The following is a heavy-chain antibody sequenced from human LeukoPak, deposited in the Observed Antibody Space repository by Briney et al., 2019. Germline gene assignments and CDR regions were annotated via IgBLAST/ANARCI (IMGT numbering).Heavy chain of an antibody. J-gene: IGHJ4*02. D-gene: IGHD4/OR15-4a*01. V-gene: IGHV5-51*01. CDR1: GYSFTTYW. CDR3: ARRGALGYFDY. Sequence: GESLKISCEGSGYSFTTYWIGWVRQMPGKGLEWMGVIYPGDSDTRYSPSFRGQVTISADKSIRTAYLQWSSLKASDTAIYYCARRGALGYFDYWGQGTLVTVSS. CDR2: IYPGDSDT.